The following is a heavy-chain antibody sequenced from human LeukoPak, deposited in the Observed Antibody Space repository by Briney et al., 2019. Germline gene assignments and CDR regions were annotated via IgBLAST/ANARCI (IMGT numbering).Heavy chain of an antibody. D-gene: IGHD5-24*01. J-gene: IGHJ4*02. CDR2: IYYSGSS. Sequence: SETLSLTCTVSGRSISSGGYYWSWIRQHPGKGLEWIGYIYYSGSSYYNPSLRSRVTISVDTSKNHFSLKLSSVTAADTAVYYCARNRDGYNSFDYWGQGTLVTVSS. CDR3: ARNRDGYNSFDY. CDR1: GRSISSGGYY. V-gene: IGHV4-31*03.